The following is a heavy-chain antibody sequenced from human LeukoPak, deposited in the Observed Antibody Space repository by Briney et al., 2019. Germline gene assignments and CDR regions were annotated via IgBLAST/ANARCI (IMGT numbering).Heavy chain of an antibody. CDR1: GFTFSSYW. Sequence: PGGSLRLSCAASGFTFSSYWMSWVRQAPGKGLEWVANIKQDGSEKYYVDSVKGRFTISRDNAKNSLYLQMNSLRAEDTAVYYCARDCNDFWSGYYTAYYYYYMDVWGKGTTVTVSS. CDR3: ARDCNDFWSGYYTAYYYYYMDV. V-gene: IGHV3-7*01. J-gene: IGHJ6*03. D-gene: IGHD3-3*01. CDR2: IKQDGSEK.